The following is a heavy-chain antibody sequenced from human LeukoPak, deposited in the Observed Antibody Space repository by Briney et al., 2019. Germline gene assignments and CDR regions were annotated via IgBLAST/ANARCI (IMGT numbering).Heavy chain of an antibody. J-gene: IGHJ4*02. CDR2: IFSDGGDT. CDR3: ARDLQYSPRD. Sequence: PGGSLRLSCAASGFTFSNSWMHWVRQAPGKGLVWVSRIFSDGGDTTYADSVKGRFTISRDNAKNTLYLQMTSLRAEDTAVYYCARDLQYSPRDWGQGNLVTVSS. D-gene: IGHD2/OR15-2a*01. CDR1: GFTFSNSW. V-gene: IGHV3-74*01.